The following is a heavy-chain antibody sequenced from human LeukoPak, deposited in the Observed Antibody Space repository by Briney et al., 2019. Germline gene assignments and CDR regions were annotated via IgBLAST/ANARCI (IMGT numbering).Heavy chain of an antibody. Sequence: SETLSLTCSVSGGSISVTTYYWGWIRQPPGKGLEWIASIYYSGNTFYNPSLKSRVTISVDTSKNQFSLKLNSVTAADTAVYYCARVRSGYLDYWGQGTLVTVSS. CDR3: ARVRSGYLDY. J-gene: IGHJ4*02. CDR2: IYYSGNT. V-gene: IGHV4-39*07. CDR1: GGSISVTTYY. D-gene: IGHD3-22*01.